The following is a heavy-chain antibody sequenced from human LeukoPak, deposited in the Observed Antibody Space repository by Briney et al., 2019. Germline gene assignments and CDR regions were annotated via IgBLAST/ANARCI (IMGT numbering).Heavy chain of an antibody. CDR2: INSDGSST. CDR1: GFTFSRFW. D-gene: IGHD1-1*01. Sequence: GGSLRLSCAASGFTFSRFWMSWVRQAPGKGLVWVSRINSDGSSTSYADSVKGRFTISRDNAKNTLYLQMNSLRAEDTAVYYCARVRTTGTALDYWGQGTLVTVSS. CDR3: ARVRTTGTALDY. J-gene: IGHJ4*02. V-gene: IGHV3-74*01.